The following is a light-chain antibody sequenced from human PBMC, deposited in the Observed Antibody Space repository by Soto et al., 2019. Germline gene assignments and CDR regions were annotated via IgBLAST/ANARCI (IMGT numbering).Light chain of an antibody. CDR1: QSISSY. V-gene: IGKV3-11*01. CDR3: QQHSNWPLT. J-gene: IGKJ4*01. CDR2: DAA. Sequence: TQSPATRSLSRKGVATGGCMASQSISSYLAWYHQKPGQAPRLLIYDAATMDSGVPSRFSGSGSGTDFTLTISSLQPEDFAVYYCQQHSNWPLTFGEGTKV.